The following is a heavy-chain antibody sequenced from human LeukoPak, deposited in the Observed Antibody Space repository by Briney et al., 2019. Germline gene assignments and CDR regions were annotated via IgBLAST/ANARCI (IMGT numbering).Heavy chain of an antibody. CDR1: GYTLTELS. Sequence: ASVKVSFKVSGYTLTELSMHWVRQAPGKGLQWMGGFDPEDGETIYAQKFQGRVTMTEDTSTDTAYMELSSLRSEDTAVYYCATEYYYDSSGYYSYWGQGTLVTVSS. CDR2: FDPEDGET. V-gene: IGHV1-24*01. J-gene: IGHJ4*02. D-gene: IGHD3-22*01. CDR3: ATEYYYDSSGYYSY.